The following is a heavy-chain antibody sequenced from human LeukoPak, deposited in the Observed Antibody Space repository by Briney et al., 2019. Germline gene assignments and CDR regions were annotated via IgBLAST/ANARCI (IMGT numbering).Heavy chain of an antibody. CDR3: ANTLGIVAAGNRDYYYYYYMDV. Sequence: KVSGPTLVNPTQTLTLTCTFSGFSLSASGVGVGWIRQPPGKALEWLALIYWNDNKFYSPSLKSRLTITKDTSKNQVVLTMTNMDPVDTATYLCANTLGIVAAGNRDYYYYYYMDVWGKGTTVTVSS. J-gene: IGHJ6*03. CDR2: IYWNDNK. CDR1: GFSLSASGVG. D-gene: IGHD6-13*01. V-gene: IGHV2-5*01.